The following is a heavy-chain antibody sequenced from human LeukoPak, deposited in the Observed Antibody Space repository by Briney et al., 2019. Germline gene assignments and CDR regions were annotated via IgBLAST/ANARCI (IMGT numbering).Heavy chain of an antibody. D-gene: IGHD1-1*01. CDR1: GLTFSSYA. J-gene: IGHJ5*02. CDR3: AKDLEPDTTGTPAT. V-gene: IGHV3-30-3*01. Sequence: GGSRRLSWAASGLTFSSYAMHWVRQAPGKGLGWVAVISYDGSNKYYADSVKGRFTISRDNSKSTLYLQMNSLRAEDTAVYYCAKDLEPDTTGTPATWGQGTLVTVSS. CDR2: ISYDGSNK.